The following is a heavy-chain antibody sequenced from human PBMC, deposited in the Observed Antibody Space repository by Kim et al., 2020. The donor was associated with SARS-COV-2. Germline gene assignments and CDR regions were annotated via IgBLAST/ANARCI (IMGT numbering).Heavy chain of an antibody. CDR3: ARRQFTSGWYYFDY. D-gene: IGHD6-19*01. CDR1: GFTFSSHW. CDR2: INSDGSTI. J-gene: IGHJ4*02. Sequence: GGSLRLSCAASGFTFSSHWMHWVRQAPGKGLVWVSRINSDGSTISYADSVKGRFTISRDNAKNTLYVQMNSLRAEDTAVYYCARRQFTSGWYYFDYWGQGTLVTVSS. V-gene: IGHV3-74*01.